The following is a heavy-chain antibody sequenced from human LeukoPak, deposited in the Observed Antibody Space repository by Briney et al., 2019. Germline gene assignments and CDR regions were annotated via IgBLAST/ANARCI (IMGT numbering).Heavy chain of an antibody. CDR1: GFTFSSYA. CDR2: ISGSGGST. V-gene: IGHV3-23*01. J-gene: IGHJ4*02. CDR3: AKEVADPNYFDY. D-gene: IGHD6-19*01. Sequence: GGSLRLSCAASGFTFSSYAMSWVRQAPGKGLEWVSAISGSGGSTYYADSVKGRFTIPRDNSKNTLYLQMNSLRVEDTAIYYCAKEVADPNYFDYWGQGTLVSVSS.